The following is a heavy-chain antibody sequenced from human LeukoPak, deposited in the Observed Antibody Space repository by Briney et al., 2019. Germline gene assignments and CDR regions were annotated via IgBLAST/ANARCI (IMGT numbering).Heavy chain of an antibody. V-gene: IGHV3-7*01. J-gene: IGHJ5*02. CDR3: GRWGISAALDR. CDR1: GFMFSGYW. D-gene: IGHD2-15*01. CDR2: IRQDGIDK. Sequence: GGSLRISCAASGFMFSGYWMGWVRQAPGKGLEWVANIRQDGIDKYYVDSVRGRFTISRDNAQSSLSLQMNSLRVEDSAVYYCGRWGISAALDRWGQGTLVTVSS.